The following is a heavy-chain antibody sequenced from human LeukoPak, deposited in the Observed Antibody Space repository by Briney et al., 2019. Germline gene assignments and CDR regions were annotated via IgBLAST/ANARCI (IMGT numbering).Heavy chain of an antibody. V-gene: IGHV3-23*01. D-gene: IGHD3-3*01. CDR1: GFTFDNAV. J-gene: IGHJ3*02. Sequence: PGGSLRLSCAASGFTFDNAVMSWVRQAPGKGLEWVAAIDGGGDGRDYADSVKGRFTISRDNSKNTLYLQMNSLRAEDTAVYYCAKGGVLLFFVWLGVFDIGGQGKMVTVSS. CDR3: AKGGVLLFFVWLGVFDI. CDR2: IDGGGDGR.